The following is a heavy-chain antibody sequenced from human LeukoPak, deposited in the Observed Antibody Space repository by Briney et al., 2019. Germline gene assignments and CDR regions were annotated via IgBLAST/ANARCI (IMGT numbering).Heavy chain of an antibody. CDR1: GFSFSSYE. CDR3: AREGGSGWYSGWFDP. Sequence: GGSLRLSCAASGFSFSSYEMTWVRQAPGKGLEWVSGISDGGGNTYYADSVRGRFTISRDNSKNTLYLQMNSLRAEDTAVYYCAREGGSGWYSGWFDPWGQGTLVTVSS. D-gene: IGHD6-19*01. V-gene: IGHV3-23*01. CDR2: ISDGGGNT. J-gene: IGHJ5*02.